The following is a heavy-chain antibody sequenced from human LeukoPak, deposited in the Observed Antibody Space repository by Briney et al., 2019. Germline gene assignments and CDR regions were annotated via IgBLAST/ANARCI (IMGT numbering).Heavy chain of an antibody. CDR1: GVSINDHY. D-gene: IGHD3-9*01. J-gene: IGHJ5*02. Sequence: SETPSLTCSISGVSINDHYWAWIRQPAGRGLEWIGHIYISGTTDYNPSLRSRVTISLDMSKNSFSLRLTSMTAADTAVYFCARVDYFDKWLWAQPPRSFDPWGQGTLVTVSS. CDR2: IYISGTT. V-gene: IGHV4-4*07. CDR3: ARVDYFDKWLWAQPPRSFDP.